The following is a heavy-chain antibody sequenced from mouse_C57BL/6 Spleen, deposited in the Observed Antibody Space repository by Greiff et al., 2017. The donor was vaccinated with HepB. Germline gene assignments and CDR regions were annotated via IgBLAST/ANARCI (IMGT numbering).Heavy chain of an antibody. CDR1: GYAFSSSW. CDR3: ARGENYDGSSAY. J-gene: IGHJ3*01. CDR2: IYPGDGDT. Sequence: VKLQESGPELVKPGASVKISCKASGYAFSSSWMNWVKQRPGKGLEWIGRIYPGDGDTNYTGKFKGKSTLPEDKSSNTAYMQLSSLASEDSAVYFCARGENYDGSSAYWGQGTLVTVSA. V-gene: IGHV1-82*01. D-gene: IGHD1-1*01.